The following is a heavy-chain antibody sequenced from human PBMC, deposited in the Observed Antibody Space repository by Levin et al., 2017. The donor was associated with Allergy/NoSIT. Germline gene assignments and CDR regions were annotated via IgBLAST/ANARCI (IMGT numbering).Heavy chain of an antibody. CDR1: GFTVSSNY. D-gene: IGHD1-7*01. Sequence: GESLKISCAASGFTVSSNYMSWVRQAPGKGLEWVSVIYSGGSTYYADSVKGRFTISRDNSKNTLYLQMNSLRAEDTAVYYCARGMTGTIDAFDIWGQGTMVTVSS. CDR3: ARGMTGTIDAFDI. V-gene: IGHV3-53*01. J-gene: IGHJ3*02. CDR2: IYSGGST.